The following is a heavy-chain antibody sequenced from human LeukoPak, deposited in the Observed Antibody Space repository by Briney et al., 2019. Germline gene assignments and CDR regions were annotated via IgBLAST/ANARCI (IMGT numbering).Heavy chain of an antibody. CDR2: ISAYNGNT. Sequence: ASVKVSCKASGYTFTSYGISWVRQAPGQGLEWMGWISAYNGNTNYAQKLQGRVTMTTDTSTSTAYMELRSLRSDDTAVYYCGRDPPYSSGWYFDYWGQGTLVTVSS. CDR1: GYTFTSYG. CDR3: GRDPPYSSGWYFDY. V-gene: IGHV1-18*04. J-gene: IGHJ4*02. D-gene: IGHD6-19*01.